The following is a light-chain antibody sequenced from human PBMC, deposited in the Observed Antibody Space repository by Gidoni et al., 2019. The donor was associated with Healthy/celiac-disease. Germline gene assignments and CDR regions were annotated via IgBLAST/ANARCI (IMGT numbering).Light chain of an antibody. Sequence: EIVLTQSPATLSLSPGESATHYCRASQRVSSYLARYKQKPGQDPRLLIYDTSNRATAIPARFSGSGSGTDFTLAICSLEPEDFAVYYCQQRSNWPTFGQGTRLEIK. CDR3: QQRSNWPT. J-gene: IGKJ5*01. V-gene: IGKV3-11*01. CDR2: DTS. CDR1: QRVSSY.